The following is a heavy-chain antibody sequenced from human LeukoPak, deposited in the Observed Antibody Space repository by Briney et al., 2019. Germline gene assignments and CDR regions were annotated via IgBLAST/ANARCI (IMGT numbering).Heavy chain of an antibody. D-gene: IGHD4-23*01. CDR1: GFRFDDYA. CDR2: ISWNSDSI. V-gene: IGHV3-9*01. CDR3: AKTHYGGNSYYFDY. Sequence: GGSLRLSCAAYGFRFDDYAMHWVRQAPGKGLEWVSGISWNSDSIGYADSVKDRLTISRDNAKNSLYLQMNSLRVEDTALYYCAKTHYGGNSYYFDYWGQGTLVTVSS. J-gene: IGHJ4*02.